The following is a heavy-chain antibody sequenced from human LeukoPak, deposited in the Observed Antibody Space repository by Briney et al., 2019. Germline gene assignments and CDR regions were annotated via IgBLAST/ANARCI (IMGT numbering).Heavy chain of an antibody. CDR2: INPNSGGT. V-gene: IGHV1-2*02. CDR1: GYTFTGYY. CDR3: ARDRVYYDSSGYSSHDY. D-gene: IGHD3-22*01. Sequence: ASVKVSCKASGYTFTGYYMHWVRQAPGQGLEWMGWINPNSGGTNYAQNFQGRVTMTRDTSISTAYMELSRLRSDDTAVYCCARDRVYYDSSGYSSHDYWGQGTLVTVSS. J-gene: IGHJ4*02.